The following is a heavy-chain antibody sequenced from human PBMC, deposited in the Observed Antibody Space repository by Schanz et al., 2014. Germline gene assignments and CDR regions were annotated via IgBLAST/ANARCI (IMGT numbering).Heavy chain of an antibody. J-gene: IGHJ5*02. V-gene: IGHV1-2*04. CDR1: GYTFSDSY. CDR2: INPDSGDT. CDR3: AREVGLYDRGWFDP. Sequence: QDQLVQSGAEVRKPGASVKVSCKASGYTFSDSYVHWVRQVPGQGLEWMRWINPDSGDTNFAQKFQGCVTMTRDKSITTAYMELSRLKFDDTGVYYCAREVGLYDRGWFDPWGQGTLVTVSS. D-gene: IGHD3-22*01.